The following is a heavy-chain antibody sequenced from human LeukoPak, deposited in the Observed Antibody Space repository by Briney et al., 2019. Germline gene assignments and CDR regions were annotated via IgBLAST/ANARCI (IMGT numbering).Heavy chain of an antibody. CDR1: GFTFRNYE. J-gene: IGHJ6*02. V-gene: IGHV3-48*03. Sequence: GGSLRLSCAASGFTFRNYEMNWVRQAPGKGLEWVSYISSSGTNIKYADSVRGRFTISRENAKNSLYLQVNSLRAEDTAVYYCARNLADVWGQGTTVTVSS. CDR3: ARNLADV. CDR2: ISSSGTNI.